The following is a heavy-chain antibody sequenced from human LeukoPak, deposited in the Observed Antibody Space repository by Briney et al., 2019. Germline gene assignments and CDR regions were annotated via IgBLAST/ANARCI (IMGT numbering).Heavy chain of an antibody. D-gene: IGHD3-10*01. V-gene: IGHV3-49*04. CDR2: IRSKAYGGTT. CDR3: TRDMGLLTYYYGSGSYY. J-gene: IGHJ4*02. Sequence: GGSLRLSCTASGFTFGDYAMSWVRQAPGTGLERVGFIRSKAYGGTTEYAASVKGRFTISRDDSKSIAYLQMNSLKTEGTAVYYCTRDMGLLTYYYGSGSYYWGQGTLVTVSS. CDR1: GFTFGDYA.